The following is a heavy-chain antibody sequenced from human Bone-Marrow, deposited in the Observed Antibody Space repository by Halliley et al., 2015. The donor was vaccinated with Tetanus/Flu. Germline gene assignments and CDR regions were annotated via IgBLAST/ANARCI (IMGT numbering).Heavy chain of an antibody. V-gene: IGHV4-4*02. CDR3: VANGYYSLDY. Sequence: KGREWMGEVYQPGGTNYSPSLKSGVPISVDKSKNPFSLGLTSVTAADTAMYYCVANGYYSLDYWGQGTLVSVSS. CDR2: VYQPGGT. J-gene: IGHJ4*02. D-gene: IGHD3-3*01.